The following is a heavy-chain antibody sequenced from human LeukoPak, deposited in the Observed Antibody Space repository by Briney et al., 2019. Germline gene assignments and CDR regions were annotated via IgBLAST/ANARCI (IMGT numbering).Heavy chain of an antibody. V-gene: IGHV4-61*01. CDR2: IYYSGST. Sequence: SETLSLTCIVSGGSVSSDTYYWSWIRQPPGKGLEWIGYIYYSGSTNYNPSLKSRVTISVDTSKNQFSLKLSFVTAADTAVFYCARMYSRGWPPYFFDYWGQGTLVTVSS. CDR1: GGSVSSDTYY. CDR3: ARMYSRGWPPYFFDY. J-gene: IGHJ4*02. D-gene: IGHD6-19*01.